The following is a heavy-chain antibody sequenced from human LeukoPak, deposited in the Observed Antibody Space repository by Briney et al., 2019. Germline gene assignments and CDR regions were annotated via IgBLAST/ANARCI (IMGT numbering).Heavy chain of an antibody. J-gene: IGHJ4*02. Sequence: PGGSLRLSCAASGFTFSSYWMSWVRQAPGKGLEWVANIKQDGSEKYYVDSVKGRFTISRDNAKNSLYLQMNSLRAEDTAVFYCARERHFYYGSGSSLGIDYWGQGTLVTVSS. CDR3: ARERHFYYGSGSSLGIDY. V-gene: IGHV3-7*01. CDR2: IKQDGSEK. CDR1: GFTFSSYW. D-gene: IGHD3-10*01.